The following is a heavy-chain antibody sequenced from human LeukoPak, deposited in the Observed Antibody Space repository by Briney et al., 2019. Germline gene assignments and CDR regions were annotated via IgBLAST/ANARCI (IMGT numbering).Heavy chain of an antibody. J-gene: IGHJ5*02. Sequence: PGGSLRLSCAASGFTFSSYEMNWVRQAPGKGLEWVSYISSSGSTIYYADSVKGRFTISRDNAENSLYLQMNSLRAEDTAVYYCARDLIVVVPAAMPAGVFDPWGQGTLVTVSS. CDR1: GFTFSSYE. D-gene: IGHD2-2*01. CDR2: ISSSGSTI. V-gene: IGHV3-48*03. CDR3: ARDLIVVVPAAMPAGVFDP.